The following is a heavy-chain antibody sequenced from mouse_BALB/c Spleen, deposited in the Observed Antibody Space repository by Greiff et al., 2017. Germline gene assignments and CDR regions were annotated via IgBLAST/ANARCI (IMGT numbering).Heavy chain of an antibody. V-gene: IGHV3-2*02. CDR2: ISYSGST. D-gene: IGHD2-1*01. J-gene: IGHJ3*01. Sequence: EVMLVESGPGLVKPSQSLSLTCTVTGYSITSDYAWNWIRQFPGNKLEWMGYISYSGSTSYNPSLKSRISITRDTSKNQFFLQLNSVTTEDTATYYWARTGAYGNYAAYWGQGTLVTVSA. CDR3: ARTGAYGNYAAY. CDR1: GYSITSDYA.